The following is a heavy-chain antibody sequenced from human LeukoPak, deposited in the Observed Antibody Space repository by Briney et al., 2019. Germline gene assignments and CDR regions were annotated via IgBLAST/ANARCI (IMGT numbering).Heavy chain of an antibody. CDR2: IYYSGSS. CDR1: GGSISSSSYY. Sequence: PSETLSLTCTVSGGSISSSSYYWSWIRQPPGKGLEWIGYIYYSGSSYYNPSLKSRVTISVDTSKNQLSLKLSSVTAADTAVYYCARGGSGSQYFDYWGQGTLVTVSS. J-gene: IGHJ4*02. V-gene: IGHV4-30-4*01. CDR3: ARGGSGSQYFDY. D-gene: IGHD1-26*01.